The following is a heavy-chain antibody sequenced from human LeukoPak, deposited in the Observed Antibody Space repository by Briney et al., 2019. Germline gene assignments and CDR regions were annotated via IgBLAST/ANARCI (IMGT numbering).Heavy chain of an antibody. CDR3: ARVSAKYYYYGMDV. Sequence: GGSLRLSCAASGFTFSSYSMNWVRQAPGKGPEWVSYISSSSSTIYYADSVKGRFTISRDNAKNSLYLQMNSLRDEDTAVYYCARVSAKYYYYGMDVWGQGTTVTVSS. J-gene: IGHJ6*02. D-gene: IGHD3-16*02. CDR2: ISSSSSTI. CDR1: GFTFSSYS. V-gene: IGHV3-48*02.